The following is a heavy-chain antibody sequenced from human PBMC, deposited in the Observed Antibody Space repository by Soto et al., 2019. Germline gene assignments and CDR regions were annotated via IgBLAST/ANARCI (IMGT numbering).Heavy chain of an antibody. D-gene: IGHD3-3*01. CDR3: AKKRYDFWSGYYWYYYYGMDV. J-gene: IGHJ6*02. Sequence: GSLRLSCAASGFTFSSYDMSWVRQAPGKGLEWVSAISGSGGSTYYADSVKGRFTISRDNSKNTLYLQMNSLRAEDTAVYYCAKKRYDFWSGYYWYYYYGMDVWGQGTTVTVSS. CDR2: ISGSGGST. CDR1: GFTFSSYD. V-gene: IGHV3-23*01.